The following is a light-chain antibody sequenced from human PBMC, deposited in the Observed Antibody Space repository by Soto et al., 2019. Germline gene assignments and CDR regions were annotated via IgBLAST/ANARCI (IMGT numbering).Light chain of an antibody. CDR2: HVS. Sequence: QSVLTQPASVSGSPGQSITISCTATTSDVGDYNYVSWYQQYPGKAPKPIIYHVSNRPSGVSNRFSGSKSGDTASLTISGLQAEDEADYYCRSYTSGGSVIFGGGTKLTVL. CDR3: RSYTSGGSVI. CDR1: TSDVGDYNY. V-gene: IGLV2-14*01. J-gene: IGLJ2*01.